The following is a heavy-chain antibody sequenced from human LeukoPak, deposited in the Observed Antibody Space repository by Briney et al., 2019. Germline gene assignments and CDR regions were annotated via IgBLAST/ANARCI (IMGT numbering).Heavy chain of an antibody. CDR1: GGSISSYY. D-gene: IGHD5-18*01. Sequence: SETLSLTCTVSGGSISSYYWSWIRQPPGKGLEWIGYIYYTESTNYNPSLNSRVTISVDTSKNQFSLKLTSVTTADTAVYFCAGDSYGFDYWGQGILVTVSS. J-gene: IGHJ4*02. CDR3: AGDSYGFDY. V-gene: IGHV4-59*01. CDR2: IYYTEST.